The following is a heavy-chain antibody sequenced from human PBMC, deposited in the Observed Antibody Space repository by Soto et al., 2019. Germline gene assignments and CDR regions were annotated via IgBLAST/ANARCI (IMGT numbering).Heavy chain of an antibody. J-gene: IGHJ5*02. V-gene: IGHV4-30-2*01. CDR3: ARRVVITRSGWFDP. D-gene: IGHD3-22*01. CDR2: IYHSGST. CDR1: GGSISSGGYS. Sequence: SETLSLTCAVSGGSISSGGYSWSWIRQPPGKGLEWIGYIYHSGSTYYNPSLKSRVTISVDRSKNQFSLKLSSVTAADTAVYYCARRVVITRSGWFDPWGQGTLVTVSS.